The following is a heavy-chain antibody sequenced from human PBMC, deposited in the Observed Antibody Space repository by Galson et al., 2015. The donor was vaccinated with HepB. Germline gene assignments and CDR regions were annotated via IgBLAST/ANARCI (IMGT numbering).Heavy chain of an antibody. D-gene: IGHD3-3*01. Sequence: QLQLQESGSGLVKPSQTLSLTCAVSGGSISSGGYSWSWIRQPSGKGLEWIGYISYLGSTYYNPSLRSRVTISVDTSKKHFSLRLSSVTAADAAVYYCVTGGLRFTDVWGQGTTVIVSS. CDR2: ISYLGST. CDR3: VTGGLRFTDV. J-gene: IGHJ6*02. CDR1: GGSISSGGYS. V-gene: IGHV4-30-2*05.